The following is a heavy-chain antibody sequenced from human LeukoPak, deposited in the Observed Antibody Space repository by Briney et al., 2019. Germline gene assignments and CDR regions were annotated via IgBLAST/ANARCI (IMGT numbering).Heavy chain of an antibody. D-gene: IGHD3-10*01. J-gene: IGHJ5*02. CDR2: LNPNSGGT. V-gene: IGHV1-2*06. Sequence: ASVKVSCKASGYTFTGYYMHWVRQAPGQELEWMGRLNPNSGGTNYAQKFQGRVTMTRDTSTSTVYMELSSLRSEDTAVYYCAREGDRITMVRGVIILPPPFDPWGQGTLVTVSS. CDR1: GYTFTGYY. CDR3: AREGDRITMVRGVIILPPPFDP.